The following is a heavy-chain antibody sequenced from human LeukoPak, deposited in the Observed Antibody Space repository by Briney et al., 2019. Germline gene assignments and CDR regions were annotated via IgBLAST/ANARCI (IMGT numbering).Heavy chain of an antibody. V-gene: IGHV4-4*07. CDR2: IYTSGST. Sequence: SETLSLTCTVSGGSISRYYWSWIRQAAGKGLEWIGRIYTSGSTNYNPSLKSRVTISVDTSNNQFSLTLSSVTAADTAVYYCARDGYYDSSGPIDAFDIWGQGTMVTVSS. D-gene: IGHD3-22*01. CDR1: GGSISRYY. J-gene: IGHJ3*02. CDR3: ARDGYYDSSGPIDAFDI.